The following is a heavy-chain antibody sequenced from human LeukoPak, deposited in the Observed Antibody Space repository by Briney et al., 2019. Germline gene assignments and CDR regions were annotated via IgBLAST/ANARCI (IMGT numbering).Heavy chain of an antibody. CDR2: IYYSGST. CDR3: ARGVGRFGAYFDY. J-gene: IGHJ4*02. V-gene: IGHV4-61*01. Sequence: SETLSLTCTVSNYSISSGYYWAWIRQPPGKGLEWIGYIYYSGSTNYNPSLKSRVTISVDTSKNQFSLKLSSVTAADTAVYYCARGVGRFGAYFDYWGQGTLVTVSS. CDR1: NYSISSGYY. D-gene: IGHD3-10*01.